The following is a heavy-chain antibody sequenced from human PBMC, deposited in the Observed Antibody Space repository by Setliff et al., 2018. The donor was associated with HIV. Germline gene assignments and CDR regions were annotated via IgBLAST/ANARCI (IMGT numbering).Heavy chain of an antibody. D-gene: IGHD3-9*01. CDR2: INAANGHA. V-gene: IGHV1-3*01. J-gene: IGHJ3*02. CDR1: GFTFSKSA. Sequence: ASVKVSCKASGFTFSKSAIHWVRQAPGQRLELMAWINAANGHAKYSQKFQDRLTFTRDTSALTADMELSSLRSEDTAVYFCARGMNAVRYFDWLDAFDIWGQGTMVTVSS. CDR3: ARGMNAVRYFDWLDAFDI.